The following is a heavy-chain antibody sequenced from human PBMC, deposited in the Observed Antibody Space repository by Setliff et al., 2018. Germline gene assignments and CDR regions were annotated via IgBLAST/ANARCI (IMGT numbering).Heavy chain of an antibody. J-gene: IGHJ4*02. CDR1: GYTFTSYG. V-gene: IGHV1-18*03. Sequence: ASVKVSCKASGYTFTSYGISWVRQAPGQGLEWMGWISGYNGNTNYTQNLQGRVTMTTDTSTSTAYMELRSLTSDDMAVYYCARGNSNYYLFDYWGQGTLVTAPQ. CDR2: ISGYNGNT. D-gene: IGHD4-4*01. CDR3: ARGNSNYYLFDY.